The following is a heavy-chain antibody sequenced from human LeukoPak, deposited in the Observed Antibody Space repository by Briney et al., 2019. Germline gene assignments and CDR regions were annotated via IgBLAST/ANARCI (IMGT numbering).Heavy chain of an antibody. CDR3: ARGITIFGVVIAPNWFDP. CDR2: IYHSGST. V-gene: IGHV4-38-2*01. J-gene: IGHJ5*02. Sequence: PSETLSLTCAVSGYSISSGYYWGWIRQPPRKGLEWIESIYHSGSTYYNPSLKSRVTISVDTSKNQFSLKLSSVTAADTAVYDCARGITIFGVVIAPNWFDPWGQGTLVTVSS. D-gene: IGHD3-3*01. CDR1: GYSISSGYY.